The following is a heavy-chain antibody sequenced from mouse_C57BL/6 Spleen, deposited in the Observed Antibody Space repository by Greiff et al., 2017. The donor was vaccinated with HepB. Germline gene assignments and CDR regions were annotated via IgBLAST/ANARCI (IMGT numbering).Heavy chain of an antibody. J-gene: IGHJ2*01. Sequence: VQLQQPGAELVRPGTSVKLSCKASGYTFTSYWMHWVKQRPGQGLEWIGVIDPSDSYTNYNQKFKGKATLTVDTSASTAYMQLSSLTSEDSAVYYCARDYYGSRVDHWGQGTTLTVSS. CDR2: IDPSDSYT. CDR3: ARDYYGSRVDH. V-gene: IGHV1-59*01. CDR1: GYTFTSYW. D-gene: IGHD1-1*01.